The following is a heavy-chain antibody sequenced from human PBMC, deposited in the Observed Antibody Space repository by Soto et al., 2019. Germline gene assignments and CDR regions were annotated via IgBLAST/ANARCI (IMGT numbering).Heavy chain of an antibody. CDR1: GFTFSSYA. CDR2: IGGSGGST. D-gene: IGHD3-22*01. CDR3: AKDPYYYDTSEMDV. V-gene: IGHV3-23*01. Sequence: GGSLRVSCAASGFTFSSYAMSWVRQAPGKGLEWVSAIGGSGGSTYYADSVKGRFTISRDNSKNTLFLQMNSLRAEDTAVYYCAKDPYYYDTSEMDVWGQGTTVTVSS. J-gene: IGHJ6*02.